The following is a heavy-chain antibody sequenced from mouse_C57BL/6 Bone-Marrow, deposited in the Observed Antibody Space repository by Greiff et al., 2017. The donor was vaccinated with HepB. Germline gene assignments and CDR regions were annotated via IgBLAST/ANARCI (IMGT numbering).Heavy chain of an antibody. CDR3: VSSYDYDTDWYFDV. J-gene: IGHJ1*03. V-gene: IGHV10-1*01. Sequence: DVMLVESGGGLVQPKGSLKLSCAASGFSFNTYAMNWVRQAPGKGLEWVARIRSKSNNYATYSADSVKDRFTISRADSESMLYLQMNNVKTEDTAMYYCVSSYDYDTDWYFDVWGTGTTVTVSS. CDR1: GFSFNTYA. CDR2: IRSKSNNYAT. D-gene: IGHD2-4*01.